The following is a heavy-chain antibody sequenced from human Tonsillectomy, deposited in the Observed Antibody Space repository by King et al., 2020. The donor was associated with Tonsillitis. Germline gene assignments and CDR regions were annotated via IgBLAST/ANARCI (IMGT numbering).Heavy chain of an antibody. CDR3: ARLLLSAAPFDY. V-gene: IGHV5-51*01. J-gene: IGHJ4*02. CDR2: IYTGDSDT. CDR1: GYRFTTYW. D-gene: IGHD2-2*01. Sequence: EVQLVQSGAEVKKPGESLKISCKGSGYRFTTYWIGWVRQMPGKGLEWMGIIYTGDSDTRYSPSFQGQVTISADKSTSTAYLQWSSLKAPDTAMYYCARLLLSAAPFDYWGQGTLVTVSS.